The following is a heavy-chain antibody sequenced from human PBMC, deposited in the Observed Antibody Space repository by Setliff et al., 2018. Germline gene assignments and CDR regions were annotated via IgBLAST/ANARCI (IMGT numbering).Heavy chain of an antibody. Sequence: GGSLRLSCAVSGLTFSSYAMSWIRQTPGKGLEWVAYISSSGSLIYYPDSVKGRFTISRDNAKKSVGLQLNSLRAEDTAVYYCARAKGTTMATQYFDYWGQGTLVTVSS. CDR3: ARAKGTTMATQYFDY. V-gene: IGHV3-11*04. CDR1: GLTFSSYA. J-gene: IGHJ4*02. CDR2: ISSSGSLI. D-gene: IGHD3-10*01.